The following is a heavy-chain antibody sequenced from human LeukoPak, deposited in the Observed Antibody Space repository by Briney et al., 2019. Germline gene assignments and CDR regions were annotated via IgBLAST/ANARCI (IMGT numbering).Heavy chain of an antibody. Sequence: SQTLSLTCTVSGGSISSGGYYWSWIRQHPGKGLEWIGYIYYSGSTNYNPSLKSRVTISVDTSKNQFSLKLSSVTAADTAVYYCARAIAVAGSRFDPWGQGTLVTVSS. V-gene: IGHV4-31*03. CDR2: IYYSGST. J-gene: IGHJ5*02. CDR3: ARAIAVAGSRFDP. CDR1: GGSISSGGYY. D-gene: IGHD6-19*01.